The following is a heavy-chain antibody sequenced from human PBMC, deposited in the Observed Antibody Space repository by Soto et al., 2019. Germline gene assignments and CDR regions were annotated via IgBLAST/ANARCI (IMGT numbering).Heavy chain of an antibody. CDR3: AKLGGSIVVVPAAIGYYMDV. CDR1: GFTFSSYA. D-gene: IGHD2-2*01. J-gene: IGHJ6*03. CDR2: ISGSGGST. V-gene: IGHV3-23*01. Sequence: GGSLRLSCAASGFTFSSYAMSWVRQAPGKGLERVSAISGSGGSTYYADSVKGRFTISRDNSKNTLYLQMNSLRAEDTAVYYCAKLGGSIVVVPAAIGYYMDVWGKGTTVTVSS.